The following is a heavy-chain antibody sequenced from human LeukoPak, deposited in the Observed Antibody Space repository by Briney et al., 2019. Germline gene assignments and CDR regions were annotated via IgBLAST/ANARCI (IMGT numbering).Heavy chain of an antibody. Sequence: ASVKVSCKASGYTFTGYYMHWVRQAPGQGLEWMGWINPNSGGTNYAQKFQVRVTMTRDTSISTAYMELSRLRSDDTAVYYCASFNRFYDSSGYYFLPLNAFDIWGQGTMVTVSS. D-gene: IGHD3-22*01. CDR2: INPNSGGT. J-gene: IGHJ3*02. V-gene: IGHV1-2*02. CDR3: ASFNRFYDSSGYYFLPLNAFDI. CDR1: GYTFTGYY.